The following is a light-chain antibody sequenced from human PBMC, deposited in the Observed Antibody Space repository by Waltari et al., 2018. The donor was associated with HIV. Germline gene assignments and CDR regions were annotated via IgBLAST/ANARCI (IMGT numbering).Light chain of an antibody. Sequence: QSALTQPASVSGSPGQSITISCTGTSGDVGSYNFVSWYQLHPGKAPKLIVYEDIKRPSGVSDRFSGSKAGNTASLTISGLQAEDEADYCRWAFAGFSNILFGGGTKLTLL. CDR2: EDI. J-gene: IGLJ2*01. CDR1: SGDVGSYNF. V-gene: IGLV2-23*01. CDR3: WAFAGFSNIL.